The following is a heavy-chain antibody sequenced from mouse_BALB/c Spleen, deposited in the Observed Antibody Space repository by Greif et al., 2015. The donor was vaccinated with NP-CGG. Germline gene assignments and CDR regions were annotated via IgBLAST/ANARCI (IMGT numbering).Heavy chain of an antibody. CDR1: GYTFTSYW. Sequence: QVHVKQSGAELVKPGASVKLSCKASGYTFTSYWMHWVKQRPGQGLEWIGEINPSNGRTNYNEKFKSKATLTVDKSSSTAYMQLSSLTSEDSAVYYCARLGGYYVDYAMDYWGQGTSVTVSS. D-gene: IGHD2-3*01. CDR3: ARLGGYYVDYAMDY. J-gene: IGHJ4*01. V-gene: IGHV1S81*02. CDR2: INPSNGRT.